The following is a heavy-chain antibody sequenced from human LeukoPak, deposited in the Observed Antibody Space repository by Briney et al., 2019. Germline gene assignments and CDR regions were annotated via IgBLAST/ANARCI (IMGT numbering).Heavy chain of an antibody. D-gene: IGHD2-8*02. J-gene: IGHJ3*02. CDR2: ISYDGSNK. V-gene: IGHV3-30-3*01. CDR3: ARAAGGLARQNAFDI. Sequence: PGRSLRLSCAASGFTFSSYAMHWVRQAPGKGLEWVAVISYDGSNKYYADSVKGRFTISRDNSKNTLYLQMNSLRAEDTAVYYCARAAGGLARQNAFDIWGQGTMVTVSS. CDR1: GFTFSSYA.